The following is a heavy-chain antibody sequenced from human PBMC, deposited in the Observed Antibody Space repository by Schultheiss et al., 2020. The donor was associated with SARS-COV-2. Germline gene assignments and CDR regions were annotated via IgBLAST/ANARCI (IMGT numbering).Heavy chain of an antibody. CDR1: GGSISSGGYY. V-gene: IGHV4-31*01. CDR3: ARDWGSGCPLCGGS. CDR2: IYYSGST. J-gene: IGHJ5*02. Sequence: SETLSLTCTVSGGSISSGGYYWSWIRQHPGKGLEWIGYIYYSGSTYYNPSLKSLVTISVDTSKNQFSLKLSSVTAADTAVYYCARDWGSGCPLCGGSWGQGTLVTVSS. D-gene: IGHD6-19*01.